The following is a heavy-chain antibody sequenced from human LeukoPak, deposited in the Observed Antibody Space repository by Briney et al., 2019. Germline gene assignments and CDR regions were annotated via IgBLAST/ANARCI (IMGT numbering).Heavy chain of an antibody. V-gene: IGHV3-23*01. CDR2: ISASGGST. Sequence: GGSLRLSCAASGFTFSNYAMNWVRQAPGKGLEWVSTISASGGSTYYADSVKGRFTISRDNSENTLYLQMNSLRAEDTALYYCAKDGAVWGQGTLVTVSS. CDR1: GFTFSNYA. CDR3: AKDGAV. D-gene: IGHD3-10*01. J-gene: IGHJ4*02.